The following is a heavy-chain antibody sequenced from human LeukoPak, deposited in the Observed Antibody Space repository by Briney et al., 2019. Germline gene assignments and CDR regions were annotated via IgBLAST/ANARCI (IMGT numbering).Heavy chain of an antibody. D-gene: IGHD6-19*01. Sequence: PGGSLRPSCAASGFTFSSYSMNWVRQAPGKGLEWVSSISSSSSYIYYADSVKGRFTISRDNAKNSLYLQMNSLRAEDAAVYYCARDPPIAVAGVYFDYWGQGTLVTVSS. CDR1: GFTFSSYS. CDR3: ARDPPIAVAGVYFDY. CDR2: ISSSSSYI. V-gene: IGHV3-21*01. J-gene: IGHJ4*02.